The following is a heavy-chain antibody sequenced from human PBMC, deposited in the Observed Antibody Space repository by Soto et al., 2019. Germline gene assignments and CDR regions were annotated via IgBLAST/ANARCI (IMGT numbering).Heavy chain of an antibody. CDR2: IYYSGST. J-gene: IGHJ5*02. D-gene: IGHD5-12*01. CDR3: AREAERGYSAIDP. CDR1: GGSISSGGYY. V-gene: IGHV4-31*03. Sequence: QVQLQESGPGLVKPSQTLSLTCTVSGGSISSGGYYWGWIRQHPGKGLEWIGYIYYSGSTYYNPSLKSRVTISVDTSKNQFSLKLSSVTAADTAVYYCAREAERGYSAIDPWGQGTLVTVSS.